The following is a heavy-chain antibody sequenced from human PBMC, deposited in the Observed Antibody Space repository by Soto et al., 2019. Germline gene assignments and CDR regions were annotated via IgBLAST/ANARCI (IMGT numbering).Heavy chain of an antibody. V-gene: IGHV1-69*08. J-gene: IGHJ4*02. CDR2: IIPILGIA. CDR3: AREGSSSSWRTFDY. Sequence: QVQLVQSGAEVKKPGSSVKVSCKASGGTFSSYTISWVRQAPGQGLEWMGRIIPILGIANYAQKFQGRVTITADKSTSTAYMELSSLRPEDTAVYYCAREGSSSSWRTFDYWGQGTLVTVSS. D-gene: IGHD6-13*01. CDR1: GGTFSSYT.